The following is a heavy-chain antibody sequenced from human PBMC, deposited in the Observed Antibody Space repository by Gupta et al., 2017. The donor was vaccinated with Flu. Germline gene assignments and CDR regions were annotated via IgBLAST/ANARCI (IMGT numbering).Heavy chain of an antibody. J-gene: IGHJ6*02. D-gene: IGHD3-22*01. CDR2: IYPGDSDT. CDR3: ARVYTGSHYYDRYYYYGMDV. CDR1: GYSFTSYW. Sequence: EVQLVQSGAEVKKPGESLKISCKGSGYSFTSYWIGWVRQMPGKGLEWMGIIYPGDSDTRYSPSFQGQVTISADKSISTAYLQWSSLKASDTAMYYCARVYTGSHYYDRYYYYGMDVWGQGTTVTVSS. V-gene: IGHV5-51*01.